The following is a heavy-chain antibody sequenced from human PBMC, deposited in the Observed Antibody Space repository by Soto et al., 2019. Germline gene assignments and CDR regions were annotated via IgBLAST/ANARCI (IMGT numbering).Heavy chain of an antibody. Sequence: GAAVKVSCKTSGYTFAAYYIHWIRQAPGQGLEWMGWINPTSGGTVYAQNFQDRVTMTSDTSISTAYMELRRLNSDDTAVYYCARDPDYGDYWGYFFDSWGQGTPVTVSS. V-gene: IGHV1-2*02. CDR1: GYTFAAYY. J-gene: IGHJ4*02. CDR3: ARDPDYGDYWGYFFDS. D-gene: IGHD4-17*01. CDR2: INPTSGGT.